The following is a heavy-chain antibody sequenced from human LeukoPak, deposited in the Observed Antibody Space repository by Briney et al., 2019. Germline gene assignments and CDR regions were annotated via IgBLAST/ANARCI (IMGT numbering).Heavy chain of an antibody. D-gene: IGHD3-22*01. CDR1: GYTFTGYY. CDR2: INPNSGGT. Sequence: ASEKVSCKASGYTFTGYYIHWVRQAPGQGLEWMGWINPNSGGTHSAQKFQGRVTMTRDTSISTAYMDLSSLRSDDTAVYYCARGDYYDSSVYYYDWGQGTLVTAPS. J-gene: IGHJ4*02. CDR3: ARGDYYDSSVYYYD. V-gene: IGHV1-2*02.